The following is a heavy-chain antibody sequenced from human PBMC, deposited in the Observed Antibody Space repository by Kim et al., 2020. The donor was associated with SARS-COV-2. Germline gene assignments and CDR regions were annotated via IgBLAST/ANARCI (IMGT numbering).Heavy chain of an antibody. D-gene: IGHD2-15*01. CDR3: ARSQWCSGGSCYFYFDY. V-gene: IGHV3-48*03. Sequence: VKGRFTISRDNAKNSLYLQMNSLRAEDTAVYYCARSQWCSGGSCYFYFDYWGQGTLVTVSS. J-gene: IGHJ4*02.